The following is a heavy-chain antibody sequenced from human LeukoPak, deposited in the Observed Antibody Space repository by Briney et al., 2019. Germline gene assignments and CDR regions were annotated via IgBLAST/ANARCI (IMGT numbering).Heavy chain of an antibody. D-gene: IGHD5-24*01. CDR1: GHTLTNYA. J-gene: IGHJ4*02. V-gene: IGHV1-18*01. CDR2: ISAYSGDT. CDR3: ARDLEMSTSF. Sequence: ASVKVSCKASGHTLTNYAITWVRQAPGQGLEWVGWISAYSGDTRYGQNLQGRVCMTTDTSTSTAYMELRSLRPDDTAVYYCARDLEMSTSFWGQGTLVTVSS.